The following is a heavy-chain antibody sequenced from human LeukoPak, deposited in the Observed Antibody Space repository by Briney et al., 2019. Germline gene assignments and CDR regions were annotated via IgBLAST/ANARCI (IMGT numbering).Heavy chain of an antibody. J-gene: IGHJ6*02. Sequence: GGSLRLSCAASGFTFSRYWMHWVRQAPGKGLVWVSRMEGDGSSTSYADSVKGRFTISRDNAKNSLYLQMNSLRDEDTAVYHCATYVNWVAGDVWGQGTAVSVSS. CDR2: MEGDGSST. D-gene: IGHD1-1*01. V-gene: IGHV3-74*01. CDR3: ATYVNWVAGDV. CDR1: GFTFSRYW.